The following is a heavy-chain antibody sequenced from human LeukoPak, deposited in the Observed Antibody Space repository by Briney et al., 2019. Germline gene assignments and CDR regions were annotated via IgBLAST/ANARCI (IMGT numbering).Heavy chain of an antibody. J-gene: IGHJ4*02. D-gene: IGHD3-10*01. V-gene: IGHV3-30*07. CDR3: ATEDPHYGSGSETFDY. CDR2: ISYDGSNK. CDR1: GFTFSSYA. Sequence: GGSLRLSCAASGFTFSSYAMHWVRQAPGKGLEWVAVISYDGSNKYYADSVKGRFTISRDNSKNSLYLQMNSLRAEDTAVYYCATEDPHYGSGSETFDYWGQGTLVTVSS.